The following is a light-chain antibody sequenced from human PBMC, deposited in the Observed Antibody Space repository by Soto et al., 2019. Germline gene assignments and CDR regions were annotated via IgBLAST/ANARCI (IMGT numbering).Light chain of an antibody. J-gene: IGKJ2*01. CDR1: QSLLHSDGYTY. V-gene: IGKV2-28*01. CDR2: LTF. CDR3: MQALQTPYT. Sequence: DIVMTQSPLSLPVTPGEPASISCRSSQSLLHSDGYTYMDWYLQKPGQSPQVLIYLTFNRASGVPDRFSGSGSGTDFTLKISRVEAEDAGVYYCMQALQTPYTFGLGTKLEIK.